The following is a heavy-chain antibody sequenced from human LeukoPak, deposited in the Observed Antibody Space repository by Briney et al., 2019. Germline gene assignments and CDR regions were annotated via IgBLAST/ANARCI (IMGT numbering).Heavy chain of an antibody. J-gene: IGHJ4*02. CDR3: ARSRGYLLTLDY. Sequence: SETLSLTCAVYGGSFSGYYWSWIRQPPGKGLEWIGEINHSGSTNYNPSLKSRVTIPVDTSKNQFSLKLSSVTAADTAVYYCARSRGYLLTLDYWGQGTLVTVSS. D-gene: IGHD3-10*01. CDR1: GGSFSGYY. V-gene: IGHV4-34*01. CDR2: INHSGST.